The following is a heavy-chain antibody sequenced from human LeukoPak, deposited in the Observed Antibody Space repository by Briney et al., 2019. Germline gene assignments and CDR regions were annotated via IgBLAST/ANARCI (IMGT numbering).Heavy chain of an antibody. Sequence: GASVKVSCKASGGTFSSYAISWVRQAPGQGLEWMGGIILIFGTANYAQKFQGRVTITADKSTSTVYMELSSLRSEDTAVYYCAFGGYDILTGYLDAFDIWGQGTMVTVSS. CDR2: IILIFGTA. V-gene: IGHV1-69*06. J-gene: IGHJ3*02. CDR1: GGTFSSYA. CDR3: AFGGYDILTGYLDAFDI. D-gene: IGHD3-9*01.